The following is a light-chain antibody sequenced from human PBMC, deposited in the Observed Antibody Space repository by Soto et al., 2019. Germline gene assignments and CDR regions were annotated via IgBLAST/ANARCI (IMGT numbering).Light chain of an antibody. V-gene: IGLV1-51*01. CDR1: SSNIGNNY. J-gene: IGLJ2*01. CDR3: GTWDSSLSAVV. Sequence: QSVLPQPPSVSAAPGPKVTISCSGSSSNIGNNYVAWYQQLSGTAPQLLIYDSDKRPSGIPDRFSGSQSGTSATLGITGLQTGDEADYYCGTWDSSLSAVVFGGGTKVTVL. CDR2: DSD.